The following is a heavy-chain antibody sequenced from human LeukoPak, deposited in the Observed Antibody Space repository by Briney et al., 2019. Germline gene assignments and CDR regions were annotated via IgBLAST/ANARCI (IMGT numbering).Heavy chain of an antibody. CDR2: INSDGSRT. J-gene: IGHJ4*02. CDR3: AKMDTN. V-gene: IGHV3-20*04. CDR1: GFTFDDYG. D-gene: IGHD5-18*01. Sequence: GGSLRLSCAASGFTFDDYGMSWVRQAPGKGLVWVSRINSDGSRTSYADSVKGRFTISRDNAKNSLYLQMNSLRGEDTAVYYCAKMDTNWGQGTLVTVSS.